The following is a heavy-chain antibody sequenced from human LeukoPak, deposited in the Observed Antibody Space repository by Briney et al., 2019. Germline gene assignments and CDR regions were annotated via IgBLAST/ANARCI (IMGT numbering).Heavy chain of an antibody. D-gene: IGHD6-13*01. J-gene: IGHJ4*02. CDR3: ARGSSYGDFDY. CDR2: IYSGGST. CDR1: GFTVSSDY. Sequence: QAGGSLRLSCAASGFTVSSDYMSWVRQAPGKGLEWVSVIYSGGSTYYADSVKGRFTISRDNSKNTLYLQMNSLRAEDTAVYYCARGSSYGDFDYWGQGTLVTVSS. V-gene: IGHV3-53*01.